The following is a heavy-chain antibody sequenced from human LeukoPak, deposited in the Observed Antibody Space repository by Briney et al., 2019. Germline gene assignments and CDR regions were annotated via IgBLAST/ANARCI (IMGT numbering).Heavy chain of an antibody. CDR2: IYSSGST. CDR3: ARVRDYDFWSGPFDY. Sequence: SETLSLTCTVSGGSISSYYWSWIRQPAGRGLEWVGRIYSSGSTNYNPSLKSRVTMSVDTSKNQFSLKLSSVTAADTAVYYCARVRDYDFWSGPFDYWGQGTLVTVSS. CDR1: GGSISSYY. D-gene: IGHD3-3*01. J-gene: IGHJ4*02. V-gene: IGHV4-4*07.